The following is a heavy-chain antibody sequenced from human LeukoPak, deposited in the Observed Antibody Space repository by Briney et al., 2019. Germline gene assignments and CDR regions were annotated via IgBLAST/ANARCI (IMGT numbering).Heavy chain of an antibody. J-gene: IGHJ4*02. V-gene: IGHV4-30-2*01. CDR3: ARELGVVDY. CDR2: IYHSGST. Sequence: SQTLSLTCAVSGGSISSGGYSWSWIRQPPGTGLEWIGYIYHSGSTYYNPSLKSRVTISVDRSKNQFSLKLSSVTAADTAVYYCARELGVVDYWGQGTLVTVSS. CDR1: GGSISSGGYS. D-gene: IGHD3-10*01.